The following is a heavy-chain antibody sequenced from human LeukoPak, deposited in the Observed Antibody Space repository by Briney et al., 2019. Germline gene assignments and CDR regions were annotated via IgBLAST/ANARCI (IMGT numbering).Heavy chain of an antibody. CDR2: ISSSSTNI. Sequence: PGGSLRLSCAASGFTFSSYTMNWVRQAPGKGLEWVSCISSSSTNIYYADSVKGRFTISRDNAKNSLYLQMNSLRAEDTAVYYCARKLYSDNSHDAFDIWGQGTMVIVSS. CDR1: GFTFSSYT. CDR3: ARKLYSDNSHDAFDI. D-gene: IGHD1-26*01. J-gene: IGHJ3*02. V-gene: IGHV3-21*01.